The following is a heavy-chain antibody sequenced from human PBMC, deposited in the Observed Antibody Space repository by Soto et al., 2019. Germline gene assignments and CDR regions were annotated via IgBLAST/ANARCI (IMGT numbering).Heavy chain of an antibody. J-gene: IGHJ4*02. D-gene: IGHD6-13*01. CDR1: GGSISSYY. CDR3: ARHLTIAAALYYFDY. Sequence: SETLSLTCTVSGGSISSYYWSWIRQPPGKGLEWIGYIYYSGSTNYNPSLKSRVTISVDTSKNQFSLKLSSVTAADTAVYYCARHLTIAAALYYFDYWGQGTLVTVSS. V-gene: IGHV4-59*08. CDR2: IYYSGST.